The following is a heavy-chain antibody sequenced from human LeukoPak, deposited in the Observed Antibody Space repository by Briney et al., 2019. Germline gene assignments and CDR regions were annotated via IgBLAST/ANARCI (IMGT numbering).Heavy chain of an antibody. D-gene: IGHD3-22*01. CDR2: IKQDGSEK. J-gene: IGHJ3*02. V-gene: IGHV3-7*01. CDR1: GFTFSSYW. CDR3: ARGGQYYDSASDI. Sequence: GFLRLSCVASGFTFSSYWMSWVRQAPGKGLEWVANIKQDGSEKYFVDSVKGRFTISRDNAKNSLYLQMNNLRAEDMAVYYCARGGQYYDSASDIWGQGTMVTVSS.